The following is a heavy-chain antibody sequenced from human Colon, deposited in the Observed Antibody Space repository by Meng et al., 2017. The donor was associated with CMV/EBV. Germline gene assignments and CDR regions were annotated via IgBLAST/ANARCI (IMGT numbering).Heavy chain of an antibody. Sequence: GESLKISCAASGFSFSSYAMSWVRQAPGKGLEWVAEIYSGGTAASYADSVKGRVTVSRDNSRNMVYLQMNSLRADDTAVYYCGKQLASAGLCIDYWGQGTLVTVSS. D-gene: IGHD6-13*01. V-gene: IGHV3-23*03. CDR3: GKQLASAGLCIDY. CDR1: GFSFSSYA. J-gene: IGHJ4*02. CDR2: IYSGGTAA.